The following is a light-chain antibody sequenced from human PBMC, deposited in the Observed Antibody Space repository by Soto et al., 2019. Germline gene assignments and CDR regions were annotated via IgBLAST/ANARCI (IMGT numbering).Light chain of an antibody. V-gene: IGKV3-20*01. CDR3: QQYGGSPSIT. CDR1: QSVDDTY. Sequence: IVLPPSPGTLSFTPVESGNLYWWSCQSVDDTYLAWYQQTPGQAPRLLIYGESRRATGIPDRFSGSGSGTDFTLAIRRLEPDDSAVYDGQQYGGSPSITCGQGARLEIK. J-gene: IGKJ5*01. CDR2: GES.